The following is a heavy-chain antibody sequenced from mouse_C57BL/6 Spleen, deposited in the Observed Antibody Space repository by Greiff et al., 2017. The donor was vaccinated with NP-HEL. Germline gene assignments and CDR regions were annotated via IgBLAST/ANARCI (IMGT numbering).Heavy chain of an antibody. CDR3: AGGNSNYGAWFAD. CDR1: GYAFSSSW. Sequence: QVQLQQSGPELVKPGASVKISCKASGYAFSSSWMNWVKQRPGQGLEWIGRIYPGDGDTNYNGKFKGKATLTADKSSSTAYMQLSSLTSEDSAVYFCAGGNSNYGAWFADWGQGTLVTVSA. D-gene: IGHD2-5*01. J-gene: IGHJ3*01. V-gene: IGHV1-82*01. CDR2: IYPGDGDT.